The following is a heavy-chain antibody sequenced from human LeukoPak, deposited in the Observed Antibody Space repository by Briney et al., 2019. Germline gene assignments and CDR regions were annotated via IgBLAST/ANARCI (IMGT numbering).Heavy chain of an antibody. CDR3: ARDASSYYYDSSGYYIY. D-gene: IGHD3-22*01. V-gene: IGHV1-69*04. J-gene: IGHJ4*02. CDR1: GGTFSSYA. Sequence: SVKVSCKASGGTFSSYAISWVRQAPGQGLEWMGRIIPILGIANYAQKFQGRVTITADKSTSTAYMELSSLRSEDTAVYYCARDASSYYYDSSGYYIYWGQGTLVTVSS. CDR2: IIPILGIA.